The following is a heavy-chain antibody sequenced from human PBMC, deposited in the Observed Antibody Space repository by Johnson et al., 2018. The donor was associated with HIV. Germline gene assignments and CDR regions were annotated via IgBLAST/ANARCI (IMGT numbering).Heavy chain of an antibody. CDR1: AFPFDDHA. D-gene: IGHD1-14*01. Sequence: VQLVESGGDLVQPGGSLRLSCAASAFPFDDHALHWVRQTPGKGLQWFSIILKGRFTISRDNAKNTLYLQMNSLRAEDTAVYYCARAGKTVTFDIWGQGTMVTVSS. CDR2: I. J-gene: IGHJ3*02. V-gene: IGHV3-9*01. CDR3: ARAGKTVTFDI.